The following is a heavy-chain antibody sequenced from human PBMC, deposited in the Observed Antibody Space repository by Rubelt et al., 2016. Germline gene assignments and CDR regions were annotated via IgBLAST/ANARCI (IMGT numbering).Heavy chain of an antibody. Sequence: CTVSGYSISSGYSWGWIRQPPGKELEWIGSIYYSGSTSYRPSLNSRVTISIDTSKNQMSLKLTSLTAADTAVYYCARFGWAPHGSGSDLDNWGQGTQVTVSS. D-gene: IGHD3-10*01. J-gene: IGHJ4*02. V-gene: IGHV4-38-2*02. CDR3: ARFGWAPHGSGSDLDN. CDR1: GYSISSGYS. CDR2: IYYSGST.